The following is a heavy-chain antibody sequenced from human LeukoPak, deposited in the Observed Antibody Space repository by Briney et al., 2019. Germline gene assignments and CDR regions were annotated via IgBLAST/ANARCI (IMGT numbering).Heavy chain of an antibody. Sequence: ASVKVSCKASGYTSTGYYMHWVRQAPGQGLEWMGRINPNSGGTNYAQKFQGRVTMTRDTSISTAYMELSRLRSDDTAVYYCARHYYDSSGYYPNFDYWGQGTLVTVSS. J-gene: IGHJ4*02. V-gene: IGHV1-2*06. D-gene: IGHD3-22*01. CDR2: INPNSGGT. CDR3: ARHYYDSSGYYPNFDY. CDR1: GYTSTGYY.